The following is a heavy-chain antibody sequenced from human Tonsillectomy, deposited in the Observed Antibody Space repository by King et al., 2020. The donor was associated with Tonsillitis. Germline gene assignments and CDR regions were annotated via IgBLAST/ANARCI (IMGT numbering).Heavy chain of an antibody. D-gene: IGHD1-1*01. J-gene: IGHJ2*01. CDR3: SRGRVQLVPNYWNFDL. Sequence: VQLVQSGAEVKRPGSSVKVSCKASVGTFSNYAISWVRQAPGQGLEWMGGIFPSFGTANYAQKFQGRLTITADESTRTAYMELSSLRSEDTAMYYCSRGRVQLVPNYWNFDLWGRGTLVTVSS. V-gene: IGHV1-69*01. CDR2: IFPSFGTA. CDR1: VGTFSNYA.